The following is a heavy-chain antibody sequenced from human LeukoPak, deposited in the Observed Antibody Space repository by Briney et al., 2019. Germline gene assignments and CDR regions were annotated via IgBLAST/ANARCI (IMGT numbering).Heavy chain of an antibody. CDR1: GFTFSSYG. Sequence: KPGGSLRLSCAASGFTFSSYGMHWVRQAPGKGLEWVAVISYDGSNKYYADSVKGRFTISRDNSKNTLYLQMNSLRAEDTAVYYCAKGSSVVTSGSDYWGQGTLVTVSS. CDR3: AKGSSVVTSGSDY. CDR2: ISYDGSNK. J-gene: IGHJ4*02. D-gene: IGHD4-23*01. V-gene: IGHV3-30*18.